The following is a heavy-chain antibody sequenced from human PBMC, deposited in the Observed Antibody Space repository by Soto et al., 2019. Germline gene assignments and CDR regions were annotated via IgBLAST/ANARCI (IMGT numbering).Heavy chain of an antibody. V-gene: IGHV3-74*01. D-gene: IGHD6-19*01. CDR3: ARVAVVTRGIDY. CDR2: VNEHGTDS. J-gene: IGHJ4*02. CDR1: GFTFSDPW. Sequence: GGSLRLSCVASGFTFSDPWMHWVRQAPGKGLVWVSRVNEHGTDSNYADSVKGRFTISRDNAKNTVYLQMNGLRAEDTAVYYCARVAVVTRGIDYWGQGTLVTVSS.